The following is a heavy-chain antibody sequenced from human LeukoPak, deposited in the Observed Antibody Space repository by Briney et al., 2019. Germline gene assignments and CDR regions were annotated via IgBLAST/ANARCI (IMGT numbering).Heavy chain of an antibody. Sequence: SGTLSLTCTVSGGSISSGSYYWSWIRQPAGKGLEWIGRIYTSGSTNYNPSLKSRVTISVDTSKNQFSLKLSSVTAADTAVYYCASTDEYSYGSFDYWGQGTLVTVSS. J-gene: IGHJ4*02. CDR2: IYTSGST. CDR1: GGSISSGSYY. D-gene: IGHD5-18*01. V-gene: IGHV4-61*02. CDR3: ASTDEYSYGSFDY.